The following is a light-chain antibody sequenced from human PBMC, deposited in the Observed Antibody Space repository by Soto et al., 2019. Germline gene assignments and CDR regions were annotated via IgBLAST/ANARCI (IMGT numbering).Light chain of an antibody. CDR2: KSS. J-gene: IGKJ2*01. CDR1: KSISSW. V-gene: IGKV1-5*03. CDR3: QQYNSYPYT. Sequence: DILMTQSPSTLSASVGDRVTITCRASKSISSWLAWYQQKPGKAPKLLIYKSSILESGVPSRFSGSGSGTEFTLTISSLQPDDFATYYCQQYNSYPYTFGQGTKLEIK.